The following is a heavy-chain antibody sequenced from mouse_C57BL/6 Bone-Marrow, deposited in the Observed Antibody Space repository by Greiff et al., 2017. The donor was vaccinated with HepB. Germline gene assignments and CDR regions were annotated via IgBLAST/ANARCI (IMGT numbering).Heavy chain of an antibody. D-gene: IGHD2-5*01. Sequence: VQLQQSGPGLVQPSQCLSITCTVSGFSLTSYGVHWVRQSPGKGLEWLGVIWSGGSTDYNAAFISRLSISKDNSKSKVFFKMNSLQADDTAIYYCARNWGVTINYFDYWGQGTTLTVSS. CDR2: IWSGGST. J-gene: IGHJ2*01. V-gene: IGHV2-2*01. CDR1: GFSLTSYG. CDR3: ARNWGVTINYFDY.